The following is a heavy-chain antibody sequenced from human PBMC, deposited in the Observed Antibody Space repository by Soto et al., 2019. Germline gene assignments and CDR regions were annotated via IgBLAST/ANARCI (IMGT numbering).Heavy chain of an antibody. D-gene: IGHD3-22*01. V-gene: IGHV6-1*01. CDR2: TYYRSKWYN. CDR1: GDRVSSNSAA. J-gene: IGHJ5*02. Sequence: SQTLSLPRAISGDRVSSNSAAWNWIRQSPSRGLEWLGRTYYRSKWYNDYAVSVKSRITINPDTSKNQFSLQLNSVTPEDTAVYYCARDWITMIVVVITVYNWFDPWGQGTLVTVSS. CDR3: ARDWITMIVVVITVYNWFDP.